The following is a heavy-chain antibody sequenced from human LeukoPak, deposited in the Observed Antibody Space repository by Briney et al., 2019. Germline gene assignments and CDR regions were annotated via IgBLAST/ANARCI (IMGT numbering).Heavy chain of an antibody. J-gene: IGHJ5*02. CDR2: MNPNSGNT. D-gene: IGHD3-16*02. Sequence: ASVKVSCKASGYTFTSYDINWVRQATGQGLEWMGWMNPNSGNTGYAQKFQCRVTMTRNTSISTAYMELSSLRSEDTAVYYCARESKPDPYDYVWGSYLPWGQGTLVTVSS. CDR3: ARESKPDPYDYVWGSYLP. V-gene: IGHV1-8*01. CDR1: GYTFTSYD.